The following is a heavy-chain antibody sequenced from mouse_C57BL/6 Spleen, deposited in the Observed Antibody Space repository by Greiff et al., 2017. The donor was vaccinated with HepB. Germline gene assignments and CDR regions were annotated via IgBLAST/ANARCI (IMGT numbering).Heavy chain of an antibody. J-gene: IGHJ3*01. CDR3: ARKLLGYGSSWDEVAWFAY. CDR1: GYTFTDYN. D-gene: IGHD1-1*01. Sequence: EVQLQQSGPELVKPGASVKMSCKASGYTFTDYNMHWVKQSHGKSLEWIGYINPNNGGTSYNQKFKGKATLTVNKSSSTAYMELRSLTSEDSAVYYCARKLLGYGSSWDEVAWFAYWGQGTLVTVSA. CDR2: INPNNGGT. V-gene: IGHV1-22*01.